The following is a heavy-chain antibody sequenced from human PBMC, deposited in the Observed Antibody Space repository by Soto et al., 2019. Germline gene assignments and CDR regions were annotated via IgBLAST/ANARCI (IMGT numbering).Heavy chain of an antibody. V-gene: IGHV1-69*13. Sequence: SVKVSCKASGDTFSSYAISWVRQAPGKGLEWMGKIIPTFGRTNYAQKFQGRLTISADDSTSTAYMELNSLLSEDTAVYYCARDPLSSFAMNVWGQGTTVTVSS. CDR2: IIPTFGRT. CDR1: GDTFSSYA. D-gene: IGHD3-10*02. J-gene: IGHJ6*02. CDR3: ARDPLSSFAMNV.